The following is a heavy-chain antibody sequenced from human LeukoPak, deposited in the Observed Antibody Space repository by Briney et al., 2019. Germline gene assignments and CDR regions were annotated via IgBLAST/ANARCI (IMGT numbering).Heavy chain of an antibody. V-gene: IGHV4-4*07. Sequence: PSETLSLTCTVSGGSISSYYWSWIRQPAGKGLEWIGRIYTSGSTNYNPSLKSRVSMSVDTSKNQFSLKLSSVTAADTAMYYCTREAGNTQYFDYWGQGTLVTVSS. CDR1: GGSISSYY. D-gene: IGHD1-1*01. CDR3: TREAGNTQYFDY. CDR2: IYTSGST. J-gene: IGHJ4*02.